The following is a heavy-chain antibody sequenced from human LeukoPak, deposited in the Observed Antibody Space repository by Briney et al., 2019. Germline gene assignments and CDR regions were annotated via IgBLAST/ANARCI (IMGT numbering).Heavy chain of an antibody. CDR1: GFTFSSHG. CDR2: ISSSSSYI. V-gene: IGHV3-21*01. Sequence: GGSLRLSCAASGFTFSSHGMNWVRQAPGKGLEWVSSISSSSSYIYYADSEKGRFTISRDNAKNSLYLQMNSLRAEDTAVYYCARDYDSSGYYDAFDIWGQGTMVTVSS. J-gene: IGHJ3*02. CDR3: ARDYDSSGYYDAFDI. D-gene: IGHD3-22*01.